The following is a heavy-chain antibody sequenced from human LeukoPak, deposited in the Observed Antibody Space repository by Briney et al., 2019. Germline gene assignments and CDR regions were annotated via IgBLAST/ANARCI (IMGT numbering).Heavy chain of an antibody. CDR1: GGSFSGYY. CDR2: INHSGST. V-gene: IGHV4-34*01. J-gene: IGHJ4*02. CDR3: ARGSTYYYDSSGFYYFDY. Sequence: SETLSLTCAVYGGSFSGYYWSWIRQPPGKGLEWIGEINHSGSTNYNPSLKSRVTISVDTSKNQFSLKLSSVTAADTAVYYCARGSTYYYDSSGFYYFDYWGQGTLVTVSS. D-gene: IGHD3-22*01.